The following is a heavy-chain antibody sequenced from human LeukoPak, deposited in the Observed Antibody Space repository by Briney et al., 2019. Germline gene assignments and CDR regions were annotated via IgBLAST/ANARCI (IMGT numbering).Heavy chain of an antibody. J-gene: IGHJ5*02. CDR1: GFTFSSYW. V-gene: IGHV3-74*01. CDR3: ARGADGVSSNSRGWFDP. CDR2: INSDGSST. D-gene: IGHD2-15*01. Sequence: GGSLRLSCAASGFTFSSYWMHWVRQAPGKGLVWVSRINSDGSSTSYADSVKGRFTISRDNARNSLYLQMNTLRAEDTAVYSCARGADGVSSNSRGWFDPWGQGTLVTVSS.